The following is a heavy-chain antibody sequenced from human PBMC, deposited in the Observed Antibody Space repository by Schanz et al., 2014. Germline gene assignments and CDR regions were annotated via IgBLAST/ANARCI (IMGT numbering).Heavy chain of an antibody. CDR3: AKIERNED. V-gene: IGHV3-23*01. J-gene: IGHJ4*02. CDR2: IGTSGGT. CDR1: GLIFSNYV. Sequence: EVKLLESGGTLVQPGGSLKLSCAASGLIFSNYVMSWVRQAPGKGLEWVSTIGTSGGTNYAESVKGRFTISRDNSKNTLYLQMNSLRAEDTAVYFCAKIERNEDWGQGTLVTVSS. D-gene: IGHD1-1*01.